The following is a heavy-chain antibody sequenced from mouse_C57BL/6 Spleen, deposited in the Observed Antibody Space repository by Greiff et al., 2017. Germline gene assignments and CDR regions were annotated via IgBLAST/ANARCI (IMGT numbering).Heavy chain of an antibody. V-gene: IGHV2-6-1*01. J-gene: IGHJ4*01. CDR2: IWSDGST. CDR3: ARHKITTVEGAMDY. Sequence: VKLQESGPGLVAPSQSLSITCTVSGFSLTSYGVHWVRQPPGKGLEWLVVIWSDGSTTYNSALKSRLSISKDNSKSQVFLKMNSLQTDDTAMYYCARHKITTVEGAMDYWGQGTSVTVSS. D-gene: IGHD1-1*01. CDR1: GFSLTSYG.